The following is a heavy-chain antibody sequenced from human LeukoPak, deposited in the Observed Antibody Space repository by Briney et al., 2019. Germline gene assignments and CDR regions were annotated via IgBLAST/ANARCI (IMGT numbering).Heavy chain of an antibody. V-gene: IGHV3-23*01. D-gene: IGHD1-14*01. CDR2: ISGSGGST. Sequence: GGSLRLSCAASGFTFSSYAMSWVRQAPGKGLEWVSAISGSGGSTYYADSVKGRFTISRDNSKNTLYLQMNSLIVEDTAVYYCAKTGFQWGYYFYYMDVWGKGTTVTVSS. CDR3: AKTGFQWGYYFYYMDV. CDR1: GFTFSSYA. J-gene: IGHJ6*03.